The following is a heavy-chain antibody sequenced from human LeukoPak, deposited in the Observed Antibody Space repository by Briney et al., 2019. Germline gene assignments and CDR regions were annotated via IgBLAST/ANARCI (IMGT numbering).Heavy chain of an antibody. CDR3: ARRWGNIVGVTYEY. Sequence: SETLSLTCTISGSSITSVSHYWGWIRQPPGKGLEWIGDIYYTGSTYYSPSLRSRVTMSVHTSENLFSLRLNSVTAVDRAVYYCARRWGNIVGVTYEYWGQGTLVTVSS. CDR2: IYYTGST. V-gene: IGHV4-39*01. J-gene: IGHJ4*02. CDR1: GSSITSVSHY. D-gene: IGHD3-16*01.